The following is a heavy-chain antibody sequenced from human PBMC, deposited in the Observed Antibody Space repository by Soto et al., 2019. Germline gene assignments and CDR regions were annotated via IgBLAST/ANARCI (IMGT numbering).Heavy chain of an antibody. CDR2: TKPDGSEK. D-gene: IGHD3-22*01. Sequence: GGSLRLSCAASGFTFSSYWMSWVRQAPGKGLEWVANTKPDGSEKYYVDSVKGRFTMSRDNAKNSLYLQMNSLRAEDTAVYYCARGDYYDSSGPFSDAFDIWGQGTXVTVSS. CDR3: ARGDYYDSSGPFSDAFDI. V-gene: IGHV3-7*04. J-gene: IGHJ3*02. CDR1: GFTFSSYW.